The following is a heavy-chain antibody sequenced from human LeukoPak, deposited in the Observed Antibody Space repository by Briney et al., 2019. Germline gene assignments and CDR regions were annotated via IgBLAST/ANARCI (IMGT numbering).Heavy chain of an antibody. D-gene: IGHD3-22*01. V-gene: IGHV3-30-3*01. CDR2: ISYDGSNK. CDR3: VRTDSSGSRAN. CDR1: GFTFSSYA. Sequence: SGRSLRLSCAASGFTFSSYAMHWVRQAPGKGLEWVAVISYDGSNKYYADSVKGRFTISRDNSKNTLYLQMNSLRAEDTAIYYCVRTDSSGSRANWGQGTLVTVSS. J-gene: IGHJ4*02.